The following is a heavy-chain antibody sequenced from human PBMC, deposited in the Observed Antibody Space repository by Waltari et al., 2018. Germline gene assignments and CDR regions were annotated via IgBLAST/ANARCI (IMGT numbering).Heavy chain of an antibody. D-gene: IGHD6-19*01. V-gene: IGHV4-4*07. CDR2: IYTSGST. Sequence: QVQLQESGPGLVKPSETLSLTCTVSVVSISSSSLRCIRPPAGKGLEWIGRIYTSGSTNYNPSLKSRVTMSVDTSKNQFSLKLSSVTAADTAVYYCARDGEQWLVRGYYYYYYMDVWGKGTTVTVSS. CDR1: VVSISSSS. CDR3: ARDGEQWLVRGYYYYYYMDV. J-gene: IGHJ6*03.